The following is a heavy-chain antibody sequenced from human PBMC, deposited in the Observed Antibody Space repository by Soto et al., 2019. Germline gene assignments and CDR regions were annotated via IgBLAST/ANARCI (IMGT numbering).Heavy chain of an antibody. CDR2: IYWDGDE. CDR1: GFSVSTSGVG. D-gene: IGHD3-10*01. V-gene: IGHV2-5*02. J-gene: IGHJ4*02. Sequence: SGATLVNPTQTLTLTCTFSGFSVSTSGVGVAWIRQPPGKALEWLALIYWDGDERYSPFLQSRVTITKDTSKNQVVLTMTNMDPVDTATYYCAHSRLLIWFGELLSGGPQFDYWGQGTLVTVS. CDR3: AHSRLLIWFGELLSGGPQFDY.